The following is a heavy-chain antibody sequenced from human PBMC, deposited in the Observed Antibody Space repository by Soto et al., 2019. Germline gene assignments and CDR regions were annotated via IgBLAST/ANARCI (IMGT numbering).Heavy chain of an antibody. CDR3: ARGPVGESGYYYGMDV. D-gene: IGHD1-26*01. CDR1: GGSFSGYY. Sequence: SETLSLTCAVYGGSFSGYYWSWIRQPPGKGLEWIGEINHSGSTNYNPSLKSRVTISVDTSKNQFSLKLSSVTAADTAVYYCARGPVGESGYYYGMDVWGQGTTVTVSS. CDR2: INHSGST. V-gene: IGHV4-34*01. J-gene: IGHJ6*02.